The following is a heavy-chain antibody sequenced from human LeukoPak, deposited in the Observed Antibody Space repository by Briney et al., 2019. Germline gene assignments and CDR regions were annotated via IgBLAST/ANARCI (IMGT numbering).Heavy chain of an antibody. D-gene: IGHD3-10*01. CDR2: ISYDGSNK. CDR3: ATPYGSGNKRDFDY. J-gene: IGHJ4*02. CDR1: GFTFSSYG. Sequence: GGSLRLSCAASGFTFSSYGMHWVRQAPGKGLEWVAVISYDGSNKYYADSVKGRFTISRDNSKNTLYLQMNSLRAEDTAVYYCATPYGSGNKRDFDYWGQGTPVTVSS. V-gene: IGHV3-30*03.